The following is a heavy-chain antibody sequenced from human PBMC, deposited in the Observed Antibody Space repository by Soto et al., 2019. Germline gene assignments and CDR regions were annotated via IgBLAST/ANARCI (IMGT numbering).Heavy chain of an antibody. D-gene: IGHD6-6*01. Sequence: GGSLRLSCAASGFTFSNAWMSWVRQAPGKGLEWVGRIKSKTDGGTTDYAAPVKGRFTISRDDSKNTLYLQMNSLKTEDTAVYYCTTERNRRLELVGWFDPWGQGTLVTVSS. V-gene: IGHV3-15*01. CDR2: IKSKTDGGTT. CDR3: TTERNRRLELVGWFDP. J-gene: IGHJ5*02. CDR1: GFTFSNAW.